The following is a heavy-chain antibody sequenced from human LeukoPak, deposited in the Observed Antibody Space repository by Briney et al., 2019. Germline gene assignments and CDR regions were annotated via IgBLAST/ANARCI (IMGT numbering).Heavy chain of an antibody. CDR3: ARLYDILTARFDY. D-gene: IGHD3-9*01. Sequence: GESLKISCKGSGYRFTSYWIGWVRQMPGKGLEWMGIIYPGDSDTKYSPSFQGQVTISADKSISTAYLQWSSLKASDTAMYYCARLYDILTARFDYWGQGTLVTASS. J-gene: IGHJ4*02. CDR2: IYPGDSDT. CDR1: GYRFTSYW. V-gene: IGHV5-51*01.